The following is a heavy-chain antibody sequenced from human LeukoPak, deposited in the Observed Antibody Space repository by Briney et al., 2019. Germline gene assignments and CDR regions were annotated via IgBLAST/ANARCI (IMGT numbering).Heavy chain of an antibody. CDR1: GFTFGDYA. J-gene: IGHJ5*02. D-gene: IGHD6-13*01. CDR3: TIGDDSSSWSNWFDP. Sequence: GGSLRLSCTASGFTFGDYAMSWFRQAPGKGLEWVGFIRSKAYGGTTEYAASVKGRFTISRDDSKSIAYLQMNSLKTEDTAVYYCTIGDDSSSWSNWFDPWGQGTLVTVSS. CDR2: IRSKAYGGTT. V-gene: IGHV3-49*03.